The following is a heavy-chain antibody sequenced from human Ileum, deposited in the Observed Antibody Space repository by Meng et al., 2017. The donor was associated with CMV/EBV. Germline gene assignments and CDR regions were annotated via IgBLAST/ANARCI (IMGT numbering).Heavy chain of an antibody. Sequence: ASVKVSGKASGHTLSNYRINWVRQAPGQGLEWMGLISAYKNYTNYAWRVQGRVTMVTDISTSTTYMELRRLRSDDTAVYYCARDIALEGDTYTMDVWGQGTTVTVSS. CDR1: GHTLSNYR. D-gene: IGHD1-26*01. J-gene: IGHJ6*01. V-gene: IGHV1-18*01. CDR3: ARDIALEGDTYTMDV. CDR2: ISAYKNYT.